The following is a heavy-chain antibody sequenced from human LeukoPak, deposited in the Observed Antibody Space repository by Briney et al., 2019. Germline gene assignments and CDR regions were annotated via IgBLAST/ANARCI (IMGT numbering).Heavy chain of an antibody. Sequence: GGSLRLSCAASGFTFDNYAMHWVRQAPGKGLEWVSGISWNSGGMGYADSVKGRFTISRDNAKNSLFLQMNSLRAEDTALYYCAKDMSRGAVAGMDVWGQGTTVTVSS. D-gene: IGHD6-19*01. V-gene: IGHV3-9*01. J-gene: IGHJ6*02. CDR2: ISWNSGGM. CDR3: AKDMSRGAVAGMDV. CDR1: GFTFDNYA.